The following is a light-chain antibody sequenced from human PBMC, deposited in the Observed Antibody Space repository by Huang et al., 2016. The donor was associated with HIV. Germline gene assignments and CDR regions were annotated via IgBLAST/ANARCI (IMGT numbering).Light chain of an antibody. CDR2: DAS. Sequence: EIVLTQSPATLSLSPGERATLSCRASQNVSSYLAWYQQKPGQAPRLLIYDASNSATGIPARFSGSGSGTDFTLTISSLEPEDFAVYYCQQRSNWPPITFGQGTRLEIK. CDR3: QQRSNWPPIT. V-gene: IGKV3-11*01. CDR1: QNVSSY. J-gene: IGKJ5*01.